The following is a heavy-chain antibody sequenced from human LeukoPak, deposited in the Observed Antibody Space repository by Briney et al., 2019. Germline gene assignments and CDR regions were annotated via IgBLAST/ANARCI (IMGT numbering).Heavy chain of an antibody. J-gene: IGHJ5*02. D-gene: IGHD4-17*01. CDR3: ARAYGDYRTGWFDP. Sequence: GASVKVSCKASGYTFTSYGISWVRQAPGQGLERMGWISAYNGNTNYAQKLQGRVTMTTDTSTSTAYMELRSLRSDDTAVYYCARAYGDYRTGWFDPWGQGTLVTVSS. CDR1: GYTFTSYG. CDR2: ISAYNGNT. V-gene: IGHV1-18*01.